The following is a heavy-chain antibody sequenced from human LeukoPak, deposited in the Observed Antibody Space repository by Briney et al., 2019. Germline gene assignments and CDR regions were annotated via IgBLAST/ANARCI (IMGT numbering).Heavy chain of an antibody. D-gene: IGHD2/OR15-2a*01. V-gene: IGHV3-30*18. Sequence: GGSLRLSCVASGFTFSSYGMHWVRQAPGKGLEWVAVISYDGSNKYYADSVKGRFTISRDNSKNTLYLQMNSLRAEDTAVYYCAKDVSALSHYYGMDVWGQGTTVTVSS. CDR1: GFTFSSYG. CDR3: AKDVSALSHYYGMDV. J-gene: IGHJ6*02. CDR2: ISYDGSNK.